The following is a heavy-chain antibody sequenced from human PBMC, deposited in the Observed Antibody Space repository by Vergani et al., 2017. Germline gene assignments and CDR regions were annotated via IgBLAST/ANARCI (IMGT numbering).Heavy chain of an antibody. D-gene: IGHD2-15*01. J-gene: IGHJ4*02. CDR3: ASKRGACRAAYCHSYDF. CDR1: GDSVISTDYH. V-gene: IGHV4-39*01. CDR2: MDYSGST. Sequence: QVQLQESGPGLVKPSETLSLICTVSGDSVISTDYHWGWIRPPPGKGLEWIGSMDYSGSTSYNPSLESRISISFETPKNQFSLRLTSVTAADTAVYYCASKRGACRAAYCHSYDFWGPGTLVGVSS.